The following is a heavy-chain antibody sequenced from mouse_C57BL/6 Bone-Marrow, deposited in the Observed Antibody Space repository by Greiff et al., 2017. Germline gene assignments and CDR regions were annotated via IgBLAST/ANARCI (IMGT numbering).Heavy chain of an antibody. D-gene: IGHD2-3*01. CDR1: GYTFTSYR. Sequence: QVQLQQPGAELVRPGTSVKLSCKASGYTFTSYRMHWVKQRPGQGLEWIGVIDPSDSYTNYNQKFKGKATLTVDTSSSTAYMQLSSLTSEDSAVYYCARLGGYYDYWGQGTTLTVSS. V-gene: IGHV1-59*01. J-gene: IGHJ2*01. CDR3: ARLGGYYDY. CDR2: IDPSDSYT.